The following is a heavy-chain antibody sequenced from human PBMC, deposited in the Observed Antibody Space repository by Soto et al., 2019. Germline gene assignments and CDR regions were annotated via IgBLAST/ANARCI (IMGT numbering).Heavy chain of an antibody. CDR1: GFTFSSYG. D-gene: IGHD4-4*01. CDR2: ISYDGSNK. J-gene: IGHJ4*02. Sequence: QVQLVESGGGVVQPGRSLRLSCAASGFTFSSYGMHGVRQAPGKGLEWVAVISYDGSNKYYADSVKGRFTISRDNSKNTLYLQMNSLRAEDTAVYYCAKDHSNYIDYWGQGTLVTVSS. V-gene: IGHV3-30*18. CDR3: AKDHSNYIDY.